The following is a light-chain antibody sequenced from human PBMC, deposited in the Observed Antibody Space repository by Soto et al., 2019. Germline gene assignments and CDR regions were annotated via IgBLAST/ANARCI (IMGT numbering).Light chain of an antibody. CDR3: CSDAGSNTYV. J-gene: IGLJ1*01. Sequence: QSALTQPASVSGSPGPSITISCTGTSSDVGSYNLVSWYQQHPGKATKFRIYGVTKRPSGVSNRFSGSKSGNTASLTISGLQADDEADYYCCSDAGSNTYVFGTGTRSPS. CDR1: SSDVGSYNL. V-gene: IGLV2-23*02. CDR2: GVT.